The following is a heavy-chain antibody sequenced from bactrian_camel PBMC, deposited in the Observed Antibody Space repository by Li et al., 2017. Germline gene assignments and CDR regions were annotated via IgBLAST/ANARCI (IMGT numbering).Heavy chain of an antibody. Sequence: HVQLVESGGGSVQAGGSLRLSCTASRYTYSTNCMAWFRQAPGEEREGLAGIDRFGHITYGDSVKGRFTISKDNAKNTLYLQLTSLRPEDTAMYYCAASRRGCARNILTSDFHYWGQGTQVTVS. CDR1: RYTYSTNC. J-gene: IGHJ4*01. D-gene: IGHD4*01. CDR2: IDRFGHI. CDR3: AASRRGCARNILTSDFHY. V-gene: IGHV3S53*01.